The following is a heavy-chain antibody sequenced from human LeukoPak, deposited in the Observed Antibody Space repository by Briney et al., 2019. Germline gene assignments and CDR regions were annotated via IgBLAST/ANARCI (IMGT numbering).Heavy chain of an antibody. CDR1: GYSISSGYY. V-gene: IGHV4-38-2*01. J-gene: IGHJ5*02. CDR3: ARLSTWFDP. Sequence: SETLSLTCAVSGYSISSGYYWGWIWQPPGKGLEWIGSIYHSGSTYYNPSLKSRVTISVDTSKNQFSLKLSSVTAADTAVYYCARLSTWFDPWGQGTLATVSS. CDR2: IYHSGST.